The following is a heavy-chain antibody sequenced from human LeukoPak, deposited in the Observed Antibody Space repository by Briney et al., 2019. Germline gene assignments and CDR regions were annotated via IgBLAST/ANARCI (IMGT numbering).Heavy chain of an antibody. V-gene: IGHV4-34*01. Sequence: SETLSLTCAVYGGSFSGYYWSWIRQPPGKGLEWIGEINHSGSTNYNPSLKSRVTISVDTSKNQFSLKLSSVTAADTAVYYCARGRRWLQLKFYFDYWGRGTLVTVSS. CDR2: INHSGST. D-gene: IGHD5-24*01. J-gene: IGHJ4*02. CDR3: ARGRRWLQLKFYFDY. CDR1: GGSFSGYY.